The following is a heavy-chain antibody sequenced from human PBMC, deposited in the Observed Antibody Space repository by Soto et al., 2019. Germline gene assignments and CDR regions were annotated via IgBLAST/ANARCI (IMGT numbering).Heavy chain of an antibody. CDR3: ARDPTAGYSSGGSCYEFGMDV. D-gene: IGHD2-15*01. V-gene: IGHV1-3*01. Sequence: ASVKVSCKASGYTFTSYAMHWVRQAPGQRLGWMGWINAGNGNTKYSQKFQGRVTITGDTSASTAYMELSSLRSEDTAVYYCARDPTAGYSSGGSCYEFGMDVWGQGTTVTVSS. J-gene: IGHJ6*02. CDR1: GYTFTSYA. CDR2: INAGNGNT.